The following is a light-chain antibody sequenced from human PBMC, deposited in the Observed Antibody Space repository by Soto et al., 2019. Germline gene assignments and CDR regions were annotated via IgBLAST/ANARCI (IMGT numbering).Light chain of an antibody. Sequence: QSALTQPPSASGSPGQSVTISCTGTSIDVGGYNYVSWYQQNPGKVPKLMIYEVNKRPSGVPDRFSGSKSGNTASLTVSGHQAEEEADYYCTSYAGGNNVFGTGTKVTVL. CDR3: TSYAGGNNV. CDR2: EVN. V-gene: IGLV2-8*01. CDR1: SIDVGGYNY. J-gene: IGLJ1*01.